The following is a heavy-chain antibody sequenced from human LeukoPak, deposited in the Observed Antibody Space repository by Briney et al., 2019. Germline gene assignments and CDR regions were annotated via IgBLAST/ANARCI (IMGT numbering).Heavy chain of an antibody. V-gene: IGHV3-21*01. D-gene: IGHD3-3*01. CDR3: TREGSYYDFWSGDYSAFYYYYYMDV. J-gene: IGHJ6*03. CDR2: ISSSGTYI. CDR1: RFSFSAHT. Sequence: GGSLRLSCAASRFSFSAHTMNWVRQAPGKGLEWVSSISSSGTYIYYADSLQGRFTISRDNANNSLSLQMNSLRAEDTAVYYCTREGSYYDFWSGDYSAFYYYYYMDVWGKGTTVTVSS.